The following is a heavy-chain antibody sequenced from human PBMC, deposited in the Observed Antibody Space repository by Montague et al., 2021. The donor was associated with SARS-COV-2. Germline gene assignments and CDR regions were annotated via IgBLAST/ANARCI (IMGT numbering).Heavy chain of an antibody. Sequence: SETLSLTCAVAVGSGSSDHQDWVGSSQAPSKVMVWIGTMYYGGSTWLNPSLKSPVTISVDTSKNQLSLNLRSVTAADTAVYFCGRVLLSATSNPFDCWGPGTLVTVSS. D-gene: IGHD2-15*01. CDR2: MYYGGST. CDR1: VGSGSSDHQD. J-gene: IGHJ4*02. CDR3: GRVLLSATSNPFDC. V-gene: IGHV4-39*07.